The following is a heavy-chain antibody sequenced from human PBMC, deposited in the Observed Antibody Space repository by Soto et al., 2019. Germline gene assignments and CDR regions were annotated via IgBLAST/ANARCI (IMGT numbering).Heavy chain of an antibody. V-gene: IGHV2-5*02. CDR3: ALTPDRSGWSRY. D-gene: IGHD6-19*01. CDR2: IYWDDDK. CDR1: GFSLSTSGVG. J-gene: IGHJ4*02. Sequence: QITLKESGPTLVKPTQTLTLTCTFSGFSLSTSGVGVGWIRQPPGKALEWLALIYWDDDKRYSPSLKSRLTIXNXXTKNQVVLTTTNKDPVDTATYYCALTPDRSGWSRYWGQGPLPTVSS.